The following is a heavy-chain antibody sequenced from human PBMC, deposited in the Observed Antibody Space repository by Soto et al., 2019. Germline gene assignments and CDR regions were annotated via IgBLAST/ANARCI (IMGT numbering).Heavy chain of an antibody. CDR3: ARDAPSYYDFWSGTLAAGMDV. J-gene: IGHJ6*02. CDR2: IYYSGST. D-gene: IGHD3-3*01. Sequence: SETLSLTCTVSGGSISSGVYYWSWIRQHPGKGLEWIGYIYYSGSTYYNPSLKSRVTISVDTSKNQFSLKLSSVTAADTAVYYCARDAPSYYDFWSGTLAAGMDVWGQGTTVTVSS. CDR1: GGSISSGVYY. V-gene: IGHV4-31*03.